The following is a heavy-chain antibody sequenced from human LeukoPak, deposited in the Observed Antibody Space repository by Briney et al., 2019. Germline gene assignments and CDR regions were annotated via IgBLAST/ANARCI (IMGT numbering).Heavy chain of an antibody. V-gene: IGHV3-9*01. Sequence: GGSLRLSCAASGFTFDDYAMHWVRQAPGKGLEWVSGISWNSGSIGYADSVKGRFTISRDNAKNSLCLQMNSLRAEDTALYYCAKAAQDTAMAADFDYWGQGTLVTVSS. CDR1: GFTFDDYA. J-gene: IGHJ4*02. CDR2: ISWNSGSI. D-gene: IGHD5-18*01. CDR3: AKAAQDTAMAADFDY.